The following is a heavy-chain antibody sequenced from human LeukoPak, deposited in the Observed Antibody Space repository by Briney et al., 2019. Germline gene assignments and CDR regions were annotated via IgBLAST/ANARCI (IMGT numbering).Heavy chain of an antibody. D-gene: IGHD1-26*01. CDR3: ARDGYSGSYYRLYYFFMDV. CDR2: VSSTGSTI. J-gene: IGHJ6*03. CDR1: GFTFSDYY. Sequence: GGSLRLSCAASGFTFSDYYMSWIRQAPGKGLEWVSYVSSTGSTIYYADSVKGRFTISRDNAKNSLYLQMNSLRGEDTAVYYCARDGYSGSYYRLYYFFMDVWGKGTTVTVSS. V-gene: IGHV3-11*01.